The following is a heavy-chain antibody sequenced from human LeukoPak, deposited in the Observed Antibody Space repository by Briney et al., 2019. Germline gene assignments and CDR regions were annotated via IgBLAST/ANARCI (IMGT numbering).Heavy chain of an antibody. CDR2: IYNSGST. CDR3: ARGAVLNWFDP. Sequence: SETLSLTCTVAGGSSSSYYWSWIRQPPGKGPEWIGNIYNSGSTNYNPSLKSRVTISVDTSKNQFSLKLSSVTAADTAVYYCARGAVLNWFDPWGQGTLVTVSS. V-gene: IGHV4-59*08. J-gene: IGHJ5*02. CDR1: GGSSSSYY. D-gene: IGHD6-19*01.